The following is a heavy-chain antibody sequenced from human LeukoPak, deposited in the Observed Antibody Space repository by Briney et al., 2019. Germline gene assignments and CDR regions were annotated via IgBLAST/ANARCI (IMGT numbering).Heavy chain of an antibody. CDR3: SNGIYDNSY. J-gene: IGHJ4*02. V-gene: IGHV3-7*01. D-gene: IGHD1-1*01. Sequence: GGSLRLSCAASGFTFNSYWMPWVRQAPGKGLVWLTNTNQDGSVTYYVYSVRGRFTVSRDNAKNSLYLQMHSLIVEDTAVYFCSNGIYDNSYWGQGTLVTVSS. CDR2: TNQDGSVT. CDR1: GFTFNSYW.